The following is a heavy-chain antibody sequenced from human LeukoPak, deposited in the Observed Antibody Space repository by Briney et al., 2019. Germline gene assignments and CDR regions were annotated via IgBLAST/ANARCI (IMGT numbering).Heavy chain of an antibody. V-gene: IGHV5-51*01. J-gene: IGHJ4*02. CDR1: GYSFNSYW. CDR2: IFPGDSDT. D-gene: IGHD3-10*01. Sequence: GESLKSSCKASGYSFNSYWIGWARQLPGEGLEWVGFIFPGDSDTQYSPSFQGQVTISADKSISTAYLQWSSLNASDTAMYYCARQLGGSGSYFDYWGQGTLATVSS. CDR3: ARQLGGSGSYFDY.